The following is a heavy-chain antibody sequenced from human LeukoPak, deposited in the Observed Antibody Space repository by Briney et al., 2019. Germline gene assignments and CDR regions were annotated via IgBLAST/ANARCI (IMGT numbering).Heavy chain of an antibody. Sequence: GGSLRLSCAASGFTFSSYGMHWVRQAPGKGLEWVAVISYDGSNKYYADSVKGRFTISRDNSKNTLYLQMNSLRAEDTAVYYCAKSQYSGSWGGYFDYWGQGTLVTVSS. V-gene: IGHV3-30*18. CDR1: GFTFSSYG. CDR2: ISYDGSNK. J-gene: IGHJ4*02. D-gene: IGHD1-26*01. CDR3: AKSQYSGSWGGYFDY.